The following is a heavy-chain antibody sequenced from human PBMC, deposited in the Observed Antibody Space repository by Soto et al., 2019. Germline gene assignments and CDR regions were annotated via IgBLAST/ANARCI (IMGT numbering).Heavy chain of an antibody. V-gene: IGHV3-74*01. CDR2: INSDGSST. D-gene: IGHD3-3*01. Sequence: EVQLVESGGGLVQPGGSLRLSCAASGFTFSSYWMHWVRQAPGKGLVWVSRINSDGSSTSYADSVKGRFTISRDNAKNTLYLQMNSLRAEDTAVYYCARSASDYDFWSGYFRHAAYYFDYWGQRTLVTVSS. J-gene: IGHJ4*02. CDR3: ARSASDYDFWSGYFRHAAYYFDY. CDR1: GFTFSSYW.